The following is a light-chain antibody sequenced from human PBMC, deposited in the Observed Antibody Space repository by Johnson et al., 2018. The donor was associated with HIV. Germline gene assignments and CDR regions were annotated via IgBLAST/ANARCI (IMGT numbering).Light chain of an antibody. CDR1: SSNIGNNY. J-gene: IGLJ1*01. CDR3: GTWDSSLSAGGYV. Sequence: HSVLTQPPSVSAAPGQKVTISCSGSSSNIGNNYVSWYQQLPGTAPKLLIYENNKRPSGIPDRFSGSKSGTSATLGITGLQTGDEADYCCGTWDSSLSAGGYVFGAGTKVTVL. V-gene: IGLV1-51*02. CDR2: ENN.